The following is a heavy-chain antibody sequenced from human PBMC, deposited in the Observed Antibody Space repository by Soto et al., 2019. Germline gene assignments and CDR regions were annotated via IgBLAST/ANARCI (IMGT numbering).Heavy chain of an antibody. CDR2: IYYSGST. CDR3: ARRGDSSGYYPTREFDY. Sequence: SETLGVTCTFSVGSISNYYWNWIRQPPGRGLEWIGYIYYSGSTNYNPSLKSRVTISVDTSKNQFSLNLKSVTAAGTAVYYCARRGDSSGYYPTREFDYWGQGTLVTVSS. V-gene: IGHV4-59*01. CDR1: VGSISNYY. J-gene: IGHJ4*02. D-gene: IGHD3-22*01.